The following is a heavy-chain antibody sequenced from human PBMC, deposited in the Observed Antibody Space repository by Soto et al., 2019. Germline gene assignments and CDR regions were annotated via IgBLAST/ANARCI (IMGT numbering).Heavy chain of an antibody. CDR2: FHYGDIT. D-gene: IGHD5-12*01. Sequence: SETLSLTCSVSGGSISSGPYSWGWIRQSPREGLEWIGTFHYGDITHYNPSLNSRVTISVDTSKNQFSLKVTSVTAADTAVYYCARRIVATETFDYWGQGTLVTVSS. V-gene: IGHV4-39*01. J-gene: IGHJ4*02. CDR3: ARRIVATETFDY. CDR1: GGSISSGPYS.